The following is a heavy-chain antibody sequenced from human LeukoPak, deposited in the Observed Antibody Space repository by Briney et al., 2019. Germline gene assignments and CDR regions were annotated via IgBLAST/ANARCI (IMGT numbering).Heavy chain of an antibody. D-gene: IGHD3-22*01. J-gene: IGHJ1*01. V-gene: IGHV3-74*01. CDR1: GFNFSSYW. CDR2: IKGDGNT. Sequence: GGSLRLSCAASGFNFSSYWMRWVRQAPGKGLVWVSRIKGDGNTNYADSVKGRFTISRDNAKNTVSLQMNSLRAEDTGVYYCARAPSEIGGYYPEYFRHWGQGTLVTVSS. CDR3: ARAPSEIGGYYPEYFRH.